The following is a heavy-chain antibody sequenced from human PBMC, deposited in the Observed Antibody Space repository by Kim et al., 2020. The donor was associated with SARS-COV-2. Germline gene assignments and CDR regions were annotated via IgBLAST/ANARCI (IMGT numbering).Heavy chain of an antibody. CDR1: GGSVSTGFYS. D-gene: IGHD2-21*02. Sequence: SETLSLTCSVSGGSVSTGFYSWNWIRQPPGKGLEWIGNIYTTGGTRYSPSLRSRATITLNKSKNFLCLKLTSVTAADRATYYCARDGCNSTSIANDGFDIWGQGLMVTVSS. CDR3: ARDGCNSTSIANDGFDI. CDR2: IYTTGGT. J-gene: IGHJ3*02. V-gene: IGHV4-30-2*01.